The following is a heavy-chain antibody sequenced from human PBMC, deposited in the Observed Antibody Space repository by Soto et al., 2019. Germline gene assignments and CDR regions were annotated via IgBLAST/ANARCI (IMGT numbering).Heavy chain of an antibody. CDR3: ATTRGIAVGGSFDY. J-gene: IGHJ4*02. V-gene: IGHV4-39*01. CDR1: GGSISSSSYY. D-gene: IGHD6-13*01. Sequence: ASETLSLTCSGSGGSISSSSYYWGWIRQPPGKGLEWIGTLYSGNTYSNPSLKSRVTISVDRSDNQFSLRLSSVAAADTAIYYCATTRGIAVGGSFDYWGQGTLVTVSS. CDR2: LYSGNT.